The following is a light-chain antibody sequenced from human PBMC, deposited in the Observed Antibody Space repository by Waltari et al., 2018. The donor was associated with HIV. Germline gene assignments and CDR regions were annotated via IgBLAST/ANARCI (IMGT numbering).Light chain of an antibody. CDR3: AAWDGSLNGRVV. Sequence: QSVLTQPPSASGTPGQRVTISCSGSSSNIGSNTVNWYQQLPGTAPKLLIHSNNQRPSGVPDRFSGSKSGTSASLAISGLQSEDEADYYCAAWDGSLNGRVVFGGGTKLTVL. CDR2: SNN. V-gene: IGLV1-44*01. CDR1: SSNIGSNT. J-gene: IGLJ2*01.